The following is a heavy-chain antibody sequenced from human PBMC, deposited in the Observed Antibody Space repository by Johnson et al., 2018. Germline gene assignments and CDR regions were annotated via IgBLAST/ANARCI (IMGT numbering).Heavy chain of an antibody. J-gene: IGHJ6*03. Sequence: QVQLVESGGGVVQPGRSLRLSCAASGFTFSSYAMHWVRQAPGKGLEWVAVISYDGSNKYYADSVKGRFTISRDNSKNTLYLQMNSLRAEDTAVYYCAKDYGDYAFGYYYYMDVWGKGTTVTVSS. D-gene: IGHD4-17*01. CDR3: AKDYGDYAFGYYYYMDV. CDR2: ISYDGSNK. CDR1: GFTFSSYA. V-gene: IGHV3-30*04.